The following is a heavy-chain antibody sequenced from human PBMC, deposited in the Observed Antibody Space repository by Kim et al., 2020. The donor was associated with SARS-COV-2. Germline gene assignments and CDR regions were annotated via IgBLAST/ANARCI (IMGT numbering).Heavy chain of an antibody. J-gene: IGHJ5*02. V-gene: IGHV5-51*01. CDR1: GYSFTSYW. CDR2: IYPGDSDT. Sequence: GESLKISCKGSGYSFTSYWIGWVRQMPGKGLEWMGIIYPGDSDTRYSPSFQGQVTISADKSISTAYLQWSSLKASDTAMYYCARLELGYCSSTSCYTSWFDPWGQGTLVTVSS. D-gene: IGHD2-2*02. CDR3: ARLELGYCSSTSCYTSWFDP.